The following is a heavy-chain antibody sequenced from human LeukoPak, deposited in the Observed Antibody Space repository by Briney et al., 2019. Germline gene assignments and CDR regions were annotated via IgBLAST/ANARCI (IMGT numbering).Heavy chain of an antibody. CDR1: GDTFSNYV. J-gene: IGHJ6*04. V-gene: IGHV1-69*05. CDR3: ASASRLEGAPVDV. Sequence: SVKVSCKASGDTFSNYVISWFRQAPGQGLEWMGGIIPIFGTANYAQKFQGRVTITTDESTSTAYMELSSLRSEDTAVYYCASASRLEGAPVDVWGKGTTVTVSS. CDR2: IIPIFGTA.